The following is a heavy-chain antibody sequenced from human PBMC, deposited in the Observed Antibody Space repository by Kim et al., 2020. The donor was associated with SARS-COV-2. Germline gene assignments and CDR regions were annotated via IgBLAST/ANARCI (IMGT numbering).Heavy chain of an antibody. D-gene: IGHD5-18*01. CDR2: IYYSGST. CDR1: GGSISSSSYY. J-gene: IGHJ5*02. CDR3: ARSNRPIQLWLQSSIGWFDP. Sequence: SETLSLTCTVSGGSISSSSYYWGWIHQPPGKGLEWIGSIYYSGSTYYNPSLKSRVTISVDTSKNQFSLKLSSVTAADTAVYYCARSNRPIQLWLQSSIGWFDPWGQGTLVTVSS. V-gene: IGHV4-39*01.